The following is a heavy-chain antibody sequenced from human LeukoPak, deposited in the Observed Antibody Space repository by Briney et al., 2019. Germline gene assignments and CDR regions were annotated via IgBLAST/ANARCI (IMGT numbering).Heavy chain of an antibody. Sequence: GESLKISCKGSGYSFTSYWIGWVRQVPGKGLEWLGIIDPGDSDAKYSPAFQGQVTISVDKSINTAYLQWSSLKASDTAMYYCERRKYSNTSGYSNWGQGTLVTVSS. J-gene: IGHJ4*02. D-gene: IGHD3-22*01. CDR2: IDPGDSDA. V-gene: IGHV5-51*01. CDR3: ERRKYSNTSGYSN. CDR1: GYSFTSYW.